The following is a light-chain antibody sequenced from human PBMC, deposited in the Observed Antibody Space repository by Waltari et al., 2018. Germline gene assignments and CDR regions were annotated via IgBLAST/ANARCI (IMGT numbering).Light chain of an antibody. Sequence: DIQMTQSQSSLSASVGDRVTITCRASLNIRSYLNCYQQRPGKAPNLLIYAASSLQSGVPSRFSVSGSETDFTLTITSLQPEDFATYYCQQTYSTPWTFGQGTKGEIK. J-gene: IGKJ1*01. CDR1: LNIRSY. V-gene: IGKV1-39*01. CDR2: AAS. CDR3: QQTYSTPWT.